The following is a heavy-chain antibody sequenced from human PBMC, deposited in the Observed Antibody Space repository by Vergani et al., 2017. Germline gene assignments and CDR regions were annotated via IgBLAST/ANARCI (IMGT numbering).Heavy chain of an antibody. V-gene: IGHV3-49*04. CDR2: IRSKAYGGTT. J-gene: IGHJ4*02. D-gene: IGHD5-12*01. CDR1: GFTFGDYA. CDR3: AREGRRDIVATISYYFDY. Sequence: EVQLVESGGGLVQPGRSLRLSCTASGFTFGDYAMSWVRQAPGKGLEWVGFIRSKAYGGTTEYAASVKGRFTISRDDSKSIAYLQMNSLKTEDTAVYYCAREGRRDIVATISYYFDYWGQGTLVTVSS.